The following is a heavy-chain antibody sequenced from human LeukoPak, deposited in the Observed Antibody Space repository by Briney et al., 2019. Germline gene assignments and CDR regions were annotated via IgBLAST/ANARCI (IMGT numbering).Heavy chain of an antibody. D-gene: IGHD6-19*01. V-gene: IGHV3-64*01. J-gene: IGHJ4*02. CDR2: ISSNGGST. CDR3: ARMYRIGWYSKGRTPGDY. Sequence: GGSLRLSRAASGFTFSSYSMHWVRQAPGKGLEYVSAISSNGGSTYYANSVKGRFTISRDNSKNTLYLQMGSLIAEDMGVYYCARMYRIGWYSKGRTPGDYGGERTLDTVSS. CDR1: GFTFSSYS.